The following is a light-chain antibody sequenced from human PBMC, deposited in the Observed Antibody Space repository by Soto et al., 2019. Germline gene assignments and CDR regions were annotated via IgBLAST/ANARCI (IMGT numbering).Light chain of an antibody. CDR3: SSYTSSSLYV. V-gene: IGLV2-14*01. CDR1: SSDVGGYNY. Sequence: QSALTQPASVSGSPGQSSTISCTGTSSDVGGYNYVSWYQQHPGKAPKLMIYDASNRPSGVSNRFSGSKSGNTASLTISGLQAEDEADYYCSSYTSSSLYVFGTGTKVTVL. J-gene: IGLJ1*01. CDR2: DAS.